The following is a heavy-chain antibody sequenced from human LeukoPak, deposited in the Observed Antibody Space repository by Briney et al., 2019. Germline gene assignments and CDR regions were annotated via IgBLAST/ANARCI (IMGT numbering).Heavy chain of an antibody. D-gene: IGHD2-2*01. V-gene: IGHV3-23*01. Sequence: GGSLRLSCAASGFTFSSYAMRWVRQAPGKGLEWASAISGSGGSTYYADSVKGRFTIPRDNSKNTLYLQMNSLRAEDTAVYYCAKARGVNIVVVPSPFDYWGQGTLVTVSS. CDR3: AKARGVNIVVVPSPFDY. J-gene: IGHJ4*02. CDR2: ISGSGGST. CDR1: GFTFSSYA.